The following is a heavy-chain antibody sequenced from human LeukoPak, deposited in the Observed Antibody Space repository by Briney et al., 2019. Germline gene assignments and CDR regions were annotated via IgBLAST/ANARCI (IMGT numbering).Heavy chain of an antibody. CDR3: ALVDGYSNKN. J-gene: IGHJ4*02. CDR2: IKQDGSEK. D-gene: IGHD5-12*01. Sequence: PGGSLRLSCEASGFTFSSYWMSWVRQAPGKGLEWVANIKQDGSEKYYVDSVKGRFTISRDNAKNSLYLQMNSLRAKDTAVYYCALVDGYSNKNWGQGTLVTVSS. CDR1: GFTFSSYW. V-gene: IGHV3-7*01.